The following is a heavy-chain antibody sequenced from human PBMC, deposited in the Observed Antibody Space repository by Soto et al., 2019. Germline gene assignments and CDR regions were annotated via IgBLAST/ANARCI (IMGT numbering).Heavy chain of an antibody. Sequence: QVQLQESGPGLVKPSQTLSLTCSVSGDYIHVGGYYWTWIRQRPGKGLEWMGYIYYTGKTYYNPSLESRLTMSVDRSKNQFSLRLTSVTAADTDVYFCGRDLTSNANCIDPWGQGTLVTVSS. CDR3: GRDLTSNANCIDP. D-gene: IGHD2-2*01. J-gene: IGHJ5*02. CDR2: IYYTGKT. CDR1: GDYIHVGGYY. V-gene: IGHV4-30-4*01.